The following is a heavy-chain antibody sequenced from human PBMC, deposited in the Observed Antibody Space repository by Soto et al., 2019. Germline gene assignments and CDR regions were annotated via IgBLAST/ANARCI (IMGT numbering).Heavy chain of an antibody. CDR3: ARVPPAAIVYYYYGMDV. Sequence: SETLSLTXTVSGGSISSYYWSWIRQPPGKGLEWIGYIYYSGSTNYNPSLKSRVTISVDTSKNQFSLKLSSVTAADTAVYYCARVPPAAIVYYYYGMDVWGQGTTVTVSS. CDR1: GGSISSYY. CDR2: IYYSGST. J-gene: IGHJ6*02. V-gene: IGHV4-59*01. D-gene: IGHD2-2*01.